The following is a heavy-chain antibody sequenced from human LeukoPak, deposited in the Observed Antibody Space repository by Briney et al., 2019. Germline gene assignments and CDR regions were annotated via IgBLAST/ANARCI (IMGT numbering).Heavy chain of an antibody. D-gene: IGHD3-22*01. Sequence: ASVRVSCQVSGSTLTKISRDWVRQSPGKGLEWMGSVGHEDGRTIHAQKFQGRFNMSVDTATDTPYMEMSSLMSKDTAIYYCATGAIVFDFWGQGTLVTVSS. CDR1: GSTLTKIS. CDR2: VGHEDGRT. V-gene: IGHV1-24*01. CDR3: ATGAIVFDF. J-gene: IGHJ4*02.